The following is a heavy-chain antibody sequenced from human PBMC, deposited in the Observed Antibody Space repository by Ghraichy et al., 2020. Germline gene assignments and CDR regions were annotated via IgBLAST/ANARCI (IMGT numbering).Heavy chain of an antibody. CDR1: GFTFSTYE. J-gene: IGHJ3*02. D-gene: IGHD1-26*01. Sequence: GGSLRLSCAASGFTFSTYEMNWVRQAPGKGLEWLSYISSGGSAIYYADAVRGRFTISRDNAKNSLYLQMNSLRAEDTAVYYCARGRFYGDASDIWGQGKMVTVSS. CDR3: ARGRFYGDASDI. CDR2: ISSGGSAI. V-gene: IGHV3-48*03.